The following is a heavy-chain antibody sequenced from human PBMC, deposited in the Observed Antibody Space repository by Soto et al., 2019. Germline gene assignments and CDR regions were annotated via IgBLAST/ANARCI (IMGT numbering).Heavy chain of an antibody. Sequence: EVQLEESGGGLVQPGGSLRLSCAASGFTFGYYWMSWVRQAQGKGLEWLATIKWDASEKKYVDPAKGRFTMSRDNANNSMYLKMDSLKAEDTSVYDCGTDDRYGSGSSVKHYRNCWGHGTLVTVSS. CDR1: GFTFGYYW. J-gene: IGHJ4*01. D-gene: IGHD3-10*01. CDR2: IKWDASEK. V-gene: IGHV3-7*01. CDR3: GTDDRYGSGSSVKHYRNC.